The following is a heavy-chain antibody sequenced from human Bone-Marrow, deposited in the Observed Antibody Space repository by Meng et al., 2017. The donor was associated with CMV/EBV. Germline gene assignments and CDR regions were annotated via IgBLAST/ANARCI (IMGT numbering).Heavy chain of an antibody. CDR2: ISYDGSNK. J-gene: IGHJ6*02. CDR1: GFTFSSYA. Sequence: GESLKISCAASGFTFSSYAMHWVRQAPGKGLEWVAVISYDGSNKYYADSVRGRFTISRDNSKNTLHLQMNILRAEDTAVYYCARIYGHSAGYFYNAMDVWGQGTTVTVSS. CDR3: ARIYGHSAGYFYNAMDV. V-gene: IGHV3-30-3*01. D-gene: IGHD2/OR15-2a*01.